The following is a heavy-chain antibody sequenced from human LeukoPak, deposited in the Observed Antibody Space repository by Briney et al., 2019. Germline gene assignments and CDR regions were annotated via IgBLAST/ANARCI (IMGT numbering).Heavy chain of an antibody. Sequence: RPSETLSLTCTVSGGSISSGSYYWSWIRQPAGKGLEWIGRIYTSGSTNYNPSLKSRVTISVDTSKNQFSLKLSSVTAADTAVYYCASSSITIFGVVVNDAFDIWGQGTMVTVSS. CDR1: GGSISSGSYY. CDR2: IYTSGST. V-gene: IGHV4-61*02. J-gene: IGHJ3*02. D-gene: IGHD3-3*01. CDR3: ASSSITIFGVVVNDAFDI.